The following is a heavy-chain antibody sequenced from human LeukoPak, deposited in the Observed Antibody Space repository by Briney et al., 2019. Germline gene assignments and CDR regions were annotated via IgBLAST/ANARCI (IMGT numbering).Heavy chain of an antibody. CDR1: GYSFTTYW. J-gene: IGHJ4*02. V-gene: IGHV5-51*01. CDR2: IYPGDSET. D-gene: IGHD1-26*01. Sequence: GESLKISCKGSGYSFTTYWIGWVRQMPGKGLEWMGIIYPGDSETTYSPSFQGRVTISADKSISTAYLQWSSLKASDTAIYYCARRLSGATHDYWGQGTLVNVSS. CDR3: ARRLSGATHDY.